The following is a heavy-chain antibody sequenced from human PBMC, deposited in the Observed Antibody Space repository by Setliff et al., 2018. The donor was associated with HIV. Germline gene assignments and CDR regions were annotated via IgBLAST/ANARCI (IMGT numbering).Heavy chain of an antibody. CDR1: GGSISSSNW. CDR2: IYHSGSA. J-gene: IGHJ5*02. V-gene: IGHV4-4*02. CDR3: ARGLTAPAAAGS. D-gene: IGHD6-13*01. Sequence: SETLSLTCAVSGGSISSSNWWSWVRQPPGKGLEWIGEIYHSGSANYNPSLKSRVIISIDMSKNHFSLNLKSVTAADTAIYYCARGLTAPAAAGSWGQGMLVTVSS.